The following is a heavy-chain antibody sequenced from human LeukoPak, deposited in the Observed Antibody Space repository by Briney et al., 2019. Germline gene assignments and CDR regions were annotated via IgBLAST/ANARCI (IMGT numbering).Heavy chain of an antibody. CDR3: ARGSVAAAGTRFFEY. D-gene: IGHD6-13*01. Sequence: SETLSLTCAVYGGSFRNYYWTWIRQPPGKGLEWIGEIHHSGSTSYNPSLKSRVTISVDTSKNQISLNLSSMTAADTAVYFCARGSVAAAGTRFFEYWGQGTLVTVSA. CDR2: IHHSGST. CDR1: GGSFRNYY. J-gene: IGHJ4*02. V-gene: IGHV4-34*01.